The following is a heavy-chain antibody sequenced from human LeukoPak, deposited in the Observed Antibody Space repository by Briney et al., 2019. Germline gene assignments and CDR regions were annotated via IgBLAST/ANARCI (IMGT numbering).Heavy chain of an antibody. J-gene: IGHJ6*02. CDR2: IWYDGSNK. Sequence: GGSLRLSCAASGFTFSTYWMHWVRQAPGKGLEWVAVIWYDGSNKYYADSVKGRFTISRDNSKNTLYLQMNSLRAEDTAVYYCARENCSSTSCYDDYYYGMDVWGQGTTVTVSS. V-gene: IGHV3-33*08. CDR1: GFTFSTYW. CDR3: ARENCSSTSCYDDYYYGMDV. D-gene: IGHD2-2*01.